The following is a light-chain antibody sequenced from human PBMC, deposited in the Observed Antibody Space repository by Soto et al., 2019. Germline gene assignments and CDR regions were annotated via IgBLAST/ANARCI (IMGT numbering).Light chain of an antibody. J-gene: IGLJ2*01. Sequence: QSVLTQPPSASASLGASVTLTCTLSSGYSNYKVDWYQQRPGKGPRFVMRVGTGGIVGSKGDGIPDRFSVLGSGLNRYLTIKNIQEEDESDYQCGADHGSGSNFVSVFGGGTKLTVL. CDR2: VGTGGIVG. CDR3: GADHGSGSNFVSV. V-gene: IGLV9-49*01. CDR1: SGYSNYK.